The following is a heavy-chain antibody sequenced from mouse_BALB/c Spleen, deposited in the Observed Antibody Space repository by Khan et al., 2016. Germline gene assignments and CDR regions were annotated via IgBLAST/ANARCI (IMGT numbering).Heavy chain of an antibody. Sequence: VQLQQSGAELVKPGASVKLSCTASGFNIKDTYMHWVKQRPEQGLEWIGRIDPANGNTKYDPKFQGKATITADTYSNTAYLQLSSLTSEYTAVYYCAHGTYGFAYWGQGTLVTVSA. CDR1: GFNIKDTY. CDR2: IDPANGNT. J-gene: IGHJ3*01. D-gene: IGHD2-1*01. CDR3: AHGTYGFAY. V-gene: IGHV14-3*02.